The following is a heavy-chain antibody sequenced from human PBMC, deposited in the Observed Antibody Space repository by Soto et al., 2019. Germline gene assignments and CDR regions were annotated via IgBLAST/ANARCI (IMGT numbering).Heavy chain of an antibody. J-gene: IGHJ3*02. CDR3: ASIDYYDSSGYSDDAFDI. CDR1: GGTFSSYA. V-gene: IGHV1-46*03. D-gene: IGHD3-22*01. Sequence: SVKVSCKASGGTFSSYAISWVRQAPGQGLEWMGIINPSGGSTSYAQKFQGRVTMTRDTSTSTVYMELSSLRSEDTAVYYCASIDYYDSSGYSDDAFDIWGQGTMVTV. CDR2: INPSGGST.